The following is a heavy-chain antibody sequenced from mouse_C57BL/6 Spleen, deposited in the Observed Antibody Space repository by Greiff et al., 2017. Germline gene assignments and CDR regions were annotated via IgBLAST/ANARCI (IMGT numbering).Heavy chain of an antibody. CDR1: GFTFSSYG. V-gene: IGHV5-6*02. J-gene: IGHJ4*01. CDR3: ARRGDYSNYRYAMDY. Sequence: EVKLVESGGDLVKPGGSLKLSCAASGFTFSSYGMSWVRQTPDKRLEWVATISSGGSYTYYPDSVKGRFTISRDNAKNTLYLQMSSLKAEDTAMYYCARRGDYSNYRYAMDYWGQGTSVTVSS. D-gene: IGHD2-5*01. CDR2: ISSGGSYT.